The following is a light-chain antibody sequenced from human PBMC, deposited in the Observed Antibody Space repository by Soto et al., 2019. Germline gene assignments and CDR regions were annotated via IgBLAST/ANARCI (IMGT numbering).Light chain of an antibody. Sequence: QSALTQPASVSGSPGQSITISCTGTSSDVGTYNYVSWYQHRPGKAPKLMIYDVSYRPSGVSNRFSGSKSANTASLTSSGLQVEDEADYICSSYTTSNTHVFGGGTKVTVL. V-gene: IGLV2-14*01. CDR2: DVS. CDR1: SSDVGTYNY. J-gene: IGLJ3*02. CDR3: SSYTTSNTHV.